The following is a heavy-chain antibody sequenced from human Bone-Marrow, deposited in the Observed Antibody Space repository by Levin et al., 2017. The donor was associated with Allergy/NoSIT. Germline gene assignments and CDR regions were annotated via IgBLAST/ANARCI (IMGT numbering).Heavy chain of an antibody. CDR2: ITSNGGSK. Sequence: SCAASGFTFSDYYMSWMRQAPGKGLEWVSYITSNGGSKYYADSVKGRFTISRDNAMNSLSLQMNSLRAEDTAVYYCVVALDYWGQGTLVTVSS. D-gene: IGHD2-15*01. CDR1: GFTFSDYY. J-gene: IGHJ4*02. CDR3: VVALDY. V-gene: IGHV3-11*01.